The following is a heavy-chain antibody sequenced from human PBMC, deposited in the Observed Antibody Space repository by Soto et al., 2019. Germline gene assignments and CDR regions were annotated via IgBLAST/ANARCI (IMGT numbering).Heavy chain of an antibody. V-gene: IGHV2-5*02. CDR3: AHSVLGTVFELVATTSIDFDF. D-gene: IGHD3-3*01. J-gene: IGHJ4*02. CDR1: GFSLTTSGVG. Sequence: QITLNESGPTQVKPRQTLTLTCTFSGFSLTTSGVGVGLIRQSPGKAPEWLALIYWDDDKRYSPSRKSRLTITKDTSKNQEVLTMADLDPANTATYYCAHSVLGTVFELVATTSIDFDFWGQGTPVAVS. CDR2: IYWDDDK.